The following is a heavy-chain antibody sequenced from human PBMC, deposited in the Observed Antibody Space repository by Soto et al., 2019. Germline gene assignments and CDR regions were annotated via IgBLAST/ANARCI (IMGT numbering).Heavy chain of an antibody. Sequence: TLSLTCTVSGGSISSYYWSWIRQPPGKALEWLARIDWDDDKYYSTSLKTRLTISKDTSKNQVVLTMTNMDPVDTATYYCARVMFDRANSPLFDYWGQGTLVTVSS. CDR2: IDWDDDK. V-gene: IGHV2-70*11. D-gene: IGHD3-10*02. J-gene: IGHJ4*02. CDR1: GGSISSYY. CDR3: ARVMFDRANSPLFDY.